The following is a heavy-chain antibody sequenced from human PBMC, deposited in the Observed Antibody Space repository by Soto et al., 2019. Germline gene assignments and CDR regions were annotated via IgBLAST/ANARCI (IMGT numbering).Heavy chain of an antibody. CDR1: GFTFSSYA. Sequence: GGSLRLSCAASGFTFSSYAMSWVRQAPGKGLEWVSSISGSGGSTYYADSVKGRLTISRDNSKNTLYLQMNSLRAEDTAVYYCAKDLGPYCGGDCYLVFDYWGQGTLVTVSS. D-gene: IGHD2-21*02. J-gene: IGHJ4*02. CDR2: ISGSGGST. CDR3: AKDLGPYCGGDCYLVFDY. V-gene: IGHV3-23*01.